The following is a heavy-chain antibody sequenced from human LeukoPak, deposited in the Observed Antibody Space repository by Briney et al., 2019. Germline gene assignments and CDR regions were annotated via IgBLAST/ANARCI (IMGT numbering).Heavy chain of an antibody. Sequence: ASVKVSCKASGFTFTGYYIHWVRRAPGQGLEWVGWINLNSGGTNYAQNFQGRVTMTRDTSISTAYMDLSRLRSDDAAVYYCGRDKGTAETPYFDSWGQGTLVTVSS. CDR2: INLNSGGT. J-gene: IGHJ4*02. CDR3: GRDKGTAETPYFDS. D-gene: IGHD2-21*02. CDR1: GFTFTGYY. V-gene: IGHV1-2*02.